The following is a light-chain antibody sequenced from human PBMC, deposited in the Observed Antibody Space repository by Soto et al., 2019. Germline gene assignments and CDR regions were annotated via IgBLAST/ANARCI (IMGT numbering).Light chain of an antibody. V-gene: IGKV3-15*01. CDR1: QSVRGN. Sequence: EIVMTQSPGTLSVSPGERATLSCRASQSVRGNLAWYQQKPGQAPRLLIYGASTRATGLPARFSGSGSGTEFTLTISSLQSEDFAVYYCQHYENWPRTFGQGTKVEIK. CDR3: QHYENWPRT. J-gene: IGKJ1*01. CDR2: GAS.